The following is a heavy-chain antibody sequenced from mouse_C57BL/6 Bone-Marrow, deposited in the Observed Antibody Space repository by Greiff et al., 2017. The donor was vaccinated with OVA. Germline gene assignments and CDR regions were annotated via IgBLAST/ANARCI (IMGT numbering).Heavy chain of an antibody. CDR1: GYTFTDYE. J-gene: IGHJ2*01. D-gene: IGHD1-1*01. CDR3: KIQVNGSTDFDY. CDR2: IDPETGGP. Sequence: QVQLQQSGAELVRPGASVTLSCKASGYTFTDYEMHWVKQTPVHGLEWIGAIDPETGGPAYTQKLKGKAILTAAKSSSTAYMDIRSVKSEDSAVYYCKIQVNGSTDFDYWGQGTTLTVSS. V-gene: IGHV1-15*01.